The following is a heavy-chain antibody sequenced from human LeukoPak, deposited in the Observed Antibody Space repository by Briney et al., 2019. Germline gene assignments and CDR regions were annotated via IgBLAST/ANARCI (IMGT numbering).Heavy chain of an antibody. J-gene: IGHJ3*02. D-gene: IGHD4-11*01. CDR3: ARERDIPATTTFDI. CDR1: GFTFSNHA. Sequence: GRSLRLSCAASGFTFSNHAMHWVRQAPGKGLEWVAVISYDGSNKFYADSVKGRFTISRDNSKNTLYLQMNSLRGEDTAVYYCARERDIPATTTFDIWGQGTMVTVSS. V-gene: IGHV3-30-3*01. CDR2: ISYDGSNK.